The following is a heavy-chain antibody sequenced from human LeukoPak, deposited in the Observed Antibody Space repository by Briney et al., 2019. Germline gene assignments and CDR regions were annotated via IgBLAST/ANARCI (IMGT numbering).Heavy chain of an antibody. CDR2: INHSGDT. D-gene: IGHD3-10*01. CDR3: ARDVALRGAQGDVFDV. Sequence: PSETLSLTCAVYGESFSGYFWSWIRQPPGKGLEWIGEINHSGDTNYNPSLKSRVTILVDTSKNQFSLKLSSVTAADTAVYYCARDVALRGAQGDVFDVWGQGTMVTVSS. CDR1: GESFSGYF. J-gene: IGHJ3*01. V-gene: IGHV4-34*01.